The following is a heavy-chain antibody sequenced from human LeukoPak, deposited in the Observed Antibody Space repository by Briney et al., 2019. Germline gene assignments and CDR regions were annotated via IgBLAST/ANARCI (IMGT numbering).Heavy chain of an antibody. V-gene: IGHV4-30-4*01. D-gene: IGHD2-2*01. J-gene: IGHJ3*02. CDR3: ARGWDIVVVPAARRGAFDI. Sequence: SETLSLTCTVSGGSISSGDYYWSWIRQPPGKGLEWIGYIYYSGSTYYNPSLKSRVTISVDTSKNQFSLKLSSVTAADTAVYYCARGWDIVVVPAARRGAFDIWGQGTMVTVSS. CDR2: IYYSGST. CDR1: GGSISSGDYY.